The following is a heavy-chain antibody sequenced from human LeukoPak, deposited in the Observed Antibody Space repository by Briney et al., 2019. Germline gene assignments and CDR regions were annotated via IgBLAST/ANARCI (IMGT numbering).Heavy chain of an antibody. D-gene: IGHD3-3*01. CDR2: INHSGST. Sequence: PSETLSLTCAVYGGSFSVYYWSWIRQPPGKGLEWIGEINHSGSTNYNPSLKSRVTISVDTSKNQFSLKLSSVTAADTAVYYCARWGFGVVPTSRVFDYWGQGTLVTVSS. V-gene: IGHV4-34*01. CDR1: GGSFSVYY. CDR3: ARWGFGVVPTSRVFDY. J-gene: IGHJ4*02.